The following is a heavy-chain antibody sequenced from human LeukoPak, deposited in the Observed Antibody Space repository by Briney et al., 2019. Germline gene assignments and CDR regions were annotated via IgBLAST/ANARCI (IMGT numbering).Heavy chain of an antibody. CDR1: GYFITSDFY. CDR3: ARGTPSKCTGGSCFSGYSDY. CDR2: VYYSGTP. J-gene: IGHJ4*02. D-gene: IGHD2-15*01. V-gene: IGHV4-38-2*01. Sequence: SETLSLTCAVSGYFITSDFYWSWIRQPPGKGLEWIASVYYSGTPFYNSSLRSRVTISVDTSQNQFSLKLSSLTAADTAVFYCARGTPSKCTGGSCFSGYSDYWGQGILVTVSS.